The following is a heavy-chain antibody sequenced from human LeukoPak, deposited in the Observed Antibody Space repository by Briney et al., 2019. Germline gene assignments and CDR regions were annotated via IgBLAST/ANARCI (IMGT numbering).Heavy chain of an antibody. D-gene: IGHD3-16*02. CDR3: ARYYYYYMDV. J-gene: IGHJ6*03. V-gene: IGHV3-7*01. CDR1: GFIFSRYS. CDR2: INQDGSEK. Sequence: GGSLRLSCAASGFIFSRYSMSWVRQAPGKGLEWVANINQDGSEKYSVDSVKGRFTISRDNVKNSLYLQMNSLRAEDTAVYYCARYYYYYMDVWGKGTTVTVSS.